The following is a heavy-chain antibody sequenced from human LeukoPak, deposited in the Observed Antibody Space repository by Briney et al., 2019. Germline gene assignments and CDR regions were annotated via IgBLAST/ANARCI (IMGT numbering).Heavy chain of an antibody. CDR2: IWHDGSHK. CDR1: GFSFDTYA. Sequence: GRSLRLSCAASGFSFDTYAMHWVRQAPGQGLEWVALIWHDGSHKFYSNSVRGQFTISRDNSKYTVYLQMNNLRPDDTAVYYCAREIFGSGSYPGFWGQGTLVTVSS. CDR3: AREIFGSGSYPGF. J-gene: IGHJ4*02. V-gene: IGHV3-33*01. D-gene: IGHD3-10*01.